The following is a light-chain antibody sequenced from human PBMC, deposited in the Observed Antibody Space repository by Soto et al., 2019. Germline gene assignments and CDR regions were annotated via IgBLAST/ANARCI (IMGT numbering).Light chain of an antibody. CDR1: QSVSSK. J-gene: IGKJ5*01. V-gene: IGKV3D-15*01. Sequence: EIVMTQSPVTLSVSPGERATLSCRASQSVSSKLAWYQQKPGQAPRLLIHGASTRATGIPARFTGSGSGTEFTLTISSLQSEDFAVYYCQQYNNWPPITFGQGTRLEIK. CDR3: QQYNNWPPIT. CDR2: GAS.